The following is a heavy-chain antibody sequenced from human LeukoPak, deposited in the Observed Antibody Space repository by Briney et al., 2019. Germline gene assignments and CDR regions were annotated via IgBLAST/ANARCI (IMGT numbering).Heavy chain of an antibody. CDR2: IIPILGIA. D-gene: IGHD3-3*01. V-gene: IGHV1-69*04. J-gene: IGHJ6*02. CDR3: ARDYIFDFWRGSPDGMDV. Sequence: GASVKVSCKASGGTFSSYAISWVRQAPGQGLEWMGRIIPILGIANYAQKFQGRVTVTADKSTSTAYMELSSLRSEDTAVYYCARDYIFDFWRGSPDGMDVWGQGTTVTVSS. CDR1: GGTFSSYA.